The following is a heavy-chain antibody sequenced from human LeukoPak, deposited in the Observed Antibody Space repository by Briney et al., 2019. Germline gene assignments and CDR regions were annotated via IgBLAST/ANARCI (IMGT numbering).Heavy chain of an antibody. V-gene: IGHV4-30-4*01. J-gene: IGHJ4*02. Sequence: SQALSLTRVVSGGSSRSGDYFWSWIRHPPGKGLEWTGHIHYSGNTYYNPSLKSRVSISVDTSKNQFSLKLSSVTAADTAVYYCARENNDYGGKKAFDYWGQGTLVTVSS. D-gene: IGHD4-23*01. CDR1: GGSSRSGDYF. CDR2: IHYSGNT. CDR3: ARENNDYGGKKAFDY.